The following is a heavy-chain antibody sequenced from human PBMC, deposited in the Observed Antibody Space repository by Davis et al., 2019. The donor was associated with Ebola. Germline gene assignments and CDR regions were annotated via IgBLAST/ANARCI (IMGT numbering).Heavy chain of an antibody. J-gene: IGHJ4*02. D-gene: IGHD6-19*01. CDR3: SGPRLTYNSGWYYFDY. V-gene: IGHV4-39*01. Sequence: GSLRLSCSVPGDSISSSGYYWGWIRQPPGKGLEWIASVNYVGNTFYNPSLKNRVTISADTSNNQFSLKLNSVTAADTAVYYCSGPRLTYNSGWYYFDYWGQGIPVTVSS. CDR1: GDSISSSGYY. CDR2: VNYVGNT.